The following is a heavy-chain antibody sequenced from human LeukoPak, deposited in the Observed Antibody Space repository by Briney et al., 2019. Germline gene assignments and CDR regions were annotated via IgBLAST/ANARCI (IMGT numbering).Heavy chain of an antibody. J-gene: IGHJ6*03. Sequence: SETLSLTCTVSGGSIRSNNYYWGWIRQPPGKGLEWIGSIYYHGSTYYNPSLKSRVTIPVDTSKNQFSLKLSSVTAADTAVYYCARAPYFDWLSYYYYYYMDVWGKGTTVTISS. CDR2: IYYHGST. V-gene: IGHV4-39*01. CDR1: GGSIRSNNYY. CDR3: ARAPYFDWLSYYYYYYMDV. D-gene: IGHD3-9*01.